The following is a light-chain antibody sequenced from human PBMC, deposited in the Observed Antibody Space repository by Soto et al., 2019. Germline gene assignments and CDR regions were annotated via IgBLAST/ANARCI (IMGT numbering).Light chain of an antibody. CDR2: GAS. J-gene: IGKJ2*01. V-gene: IGKV3-15*01. CDR3: QQYNNLPQT. CDR1: QSVSSK. Sequence: EIVMTQSPVTLSVSPGERATLSCRASQSVSSKLAWYQQKPGQAPRLLIYGASTRATGIPARFSGSGSGTEFTLSTSSLQTEDCAVYYCQQYNNLPQTFGHGTKLEMK.